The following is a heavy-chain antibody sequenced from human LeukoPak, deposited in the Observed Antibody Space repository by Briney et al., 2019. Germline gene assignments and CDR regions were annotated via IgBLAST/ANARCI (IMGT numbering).Heavy chain of an antibody. V-gene: IGHV1-69*04. D-gene: IGHD4-11*01. CDR1: GGTFSSYA. Sequence: SVKVSCKASGGTFSSYAISWVRQAPGQGLEWMGRIIPIFGIANYAQKFQSRVTITADKSTSTAYMELSSLRSEDTAVYYCARDKDDYSNYGPPSGMDVWGQGTTVTVSS. CDR3: ARDKDDYSNYGPPSGMDV. J-gene: IGHJ6*02. CDR2: IIPIFGIA.